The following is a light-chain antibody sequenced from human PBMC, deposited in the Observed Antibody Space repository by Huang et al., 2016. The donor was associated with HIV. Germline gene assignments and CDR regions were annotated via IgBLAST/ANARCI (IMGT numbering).Light chain of an antibody. Sequence: EIVMTQSPATLSVSPGERATLSCRASQIVSSNLAWYQQKPGQAPRPLIYGASTRATGIPTRFSGSGSGTEFTLTISSLQSEDFAVYYCQQYNTWPRTFGQGTKVEIK. CDR1: QIVSSN. V-gene: IGKV3-15*01. CDR2: GAS. J-gene: IGKJ1*01. CDR3: QQYNTWPRT.